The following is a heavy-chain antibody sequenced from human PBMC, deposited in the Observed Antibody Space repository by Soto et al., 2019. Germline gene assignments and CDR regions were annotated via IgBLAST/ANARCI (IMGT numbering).Heavy chain of an antibody. CDR2: ITASNGNT. D-gene: IGHD5-18*01. CDR3: ARGYSYGSYWYFDL. J-gene: IGHJ2*01. Sequence: QLQLVQSGTEVKNPGASVKVSCKASGFTFPGFGITWVRQAPGQGREWMGWITASNGNTNYAQNLQGRVTMTTDTSTSTAYMELWCLGSDDTALYYCARGYSYGSYWYFDLWGRGTMVSVS. CDR1: GFTFPGFG. V-gene: IGHV1-18*04.